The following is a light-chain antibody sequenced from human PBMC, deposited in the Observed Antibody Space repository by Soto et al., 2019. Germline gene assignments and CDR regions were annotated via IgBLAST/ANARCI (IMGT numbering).Light chain of an antibody. CDR1: QGINNY. CDR3: QQLNGYPLT. CDR2: TAF. Sequence: DIQLTQSPSFLSASVGDRVTITCRASQGINNYLAWYQQKPGKAPKLLIYTAFTLQSGVPSGFSGSRSGTEFTLTISSLQPEDFATYYCQQLNGYPLTFGQGTRLEIK. V-gene: IGKV1-9*01. J-gene: IGKJ5*01.